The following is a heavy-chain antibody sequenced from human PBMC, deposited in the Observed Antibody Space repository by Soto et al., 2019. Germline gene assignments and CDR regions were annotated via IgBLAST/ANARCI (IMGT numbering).Heavy chain of an antibody. CDR3: ARGSITMNPNWFDP. CDR1: GGSISRYY. Sequence: SETLSLTCTASGGSISRYYYWSWLRQAAGGKLEWIGRVETSGNAITTYNPSLESRVTMSIDKSKNQLSLQLTSVTAADTAVYYCARGSITMNPNWFDPWGPGTLVTVSS. CDR2: VETSGNAIT. V-gene: IGHV4-4*07. J-gene: IGHJ5*02. D-gene: IGHD3-22*01.